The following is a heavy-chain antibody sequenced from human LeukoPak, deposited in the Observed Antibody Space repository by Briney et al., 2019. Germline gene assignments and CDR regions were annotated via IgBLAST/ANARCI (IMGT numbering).Heavy chain of an antibody. D-gene: IGHD3-22*01. CDR3: ARSSITMIVVVTTRFDY. V-gene: IGHV1-2*02. CDR1: GYTFNAYY. Sequence: ASVKVSCKASGYTFNAYYMYWVRQAPGQGLEWMGWINPNSGGTNYAQKFQGRVTMTRDTSISTAYMELSRLRSDDTAVYYCARSSITMIVVVTTRFDYWGQGTLVTVSS. CDR2: INPNSGGT. J-gene: IGHJ4*02.